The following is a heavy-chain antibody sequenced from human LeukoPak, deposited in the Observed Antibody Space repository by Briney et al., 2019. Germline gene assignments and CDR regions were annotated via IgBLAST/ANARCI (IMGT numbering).Heavy chain of an antibody. J-gene: IGHJ4*02. V-gene: IGHV3-21*01. D-gene: IGHD3-22*01. CDR3: AKDFSVYNYDSRVLDY. CDR1: GFTFSSYS. Sequence: PGGSLRLSCAASGFTFSSYSMNWVRQAPGRGLEWVSSISSSSSYIYYADSVKGRFTISRDNSKNTLYLQMNRLRAEDMAVYYCAKDFSVYNYDSRVLDYWGQGTLVTVSS. CDR2: ISSSSSYI.